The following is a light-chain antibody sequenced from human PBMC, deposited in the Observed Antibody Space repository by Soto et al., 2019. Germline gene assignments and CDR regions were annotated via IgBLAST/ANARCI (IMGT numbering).Light chain of an antibody. J-gene: IGKJ5*01. Sequence: DIHLTHTPTSVPASVGDSVTISCRASQGISRWLAWYQHKPGEAPKVLIDAASCLGSGVPSRCSGSGSGTTFTLTISSLQPEDFTTYYCQQAHCFPITFGQGTRLEIK. CDR3: QQAHCFPIT. V-gene: IGKV1-12*01. CDR2: AAS. CDR1: QGISRW.